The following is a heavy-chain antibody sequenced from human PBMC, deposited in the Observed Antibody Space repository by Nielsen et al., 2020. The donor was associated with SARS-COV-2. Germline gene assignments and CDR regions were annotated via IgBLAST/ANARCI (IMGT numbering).Heavy chain of an antibody. V-gene: IGHV1-69*04. CDR1: GGTFSSYA. D-gene: IGHD3-10*01. Sequence: SVKVSCKASGGTFSSYAISWVRQAPGQGLEWMGRIIPILGIANYAQKFQGRVTITADKSTSTAYMELSSPRSEDTAVYYCASWVQKAWFDPWGQGTLVTVSS. CDR3: ASWVQKAWFDP. CDR2: IIPILGIA. J-gene: IGHJ5*02.